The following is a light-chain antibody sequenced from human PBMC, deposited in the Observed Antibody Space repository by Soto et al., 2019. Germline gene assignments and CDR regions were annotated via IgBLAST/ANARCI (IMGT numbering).Light chain of an antibody. CDR2: EVS. Sequence: QSALTQPPSASGSPGQSVTISCTGTSSDLGGYNYVSWYQQHPGKAPKVMIYEVSKRPSGVPDRFSGSKSGNTASLTVSGLQAEDEADYYCSSYGGNNNLVFGGGTKLTVL. J-gene: IGLJ2*01. CDR3: SSYGGNNNLV. V-gene: IGLV2-8*01. CDR1: SSDLGGYNY.